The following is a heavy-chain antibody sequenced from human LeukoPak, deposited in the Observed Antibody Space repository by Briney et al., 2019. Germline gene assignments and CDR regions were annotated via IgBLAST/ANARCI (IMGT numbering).Heavy chain of an antibody. D-gene: IGHD3-16*02. CDR1: GGSFSGYY. Sequence: SETLSLTCAVYGGSFSGYYWSWIRQPPGKGLDWIGEINHSGSTNYNPSLKSRVTISVDTSKNQFSLKLSSVTAADTAVYYCARGVGLRVINWFDPWGQGTLVTVFS. CDR3: ARGVGLRVINWFDP. V-gene: IGHV4-34*01. J-gene: IGHJ5*02. CDR2: INHSGST.